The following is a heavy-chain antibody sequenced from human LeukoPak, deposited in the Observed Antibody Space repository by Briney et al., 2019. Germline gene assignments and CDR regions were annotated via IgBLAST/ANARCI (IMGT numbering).Heavy chain of an antibody. J-gene: IGHJ4*02. V-gene: IGHV3-21*01. CDR3: ARAAGGYNYGPFDY. D-gene: IGHD5-18*01. CDR2: ISTSSSYI. CDR1: GFAFSSYS. Sequence: PGGSLRLSCAASGFAFSSYSMNWVRQAPGKGLEWVSSISTSSSYIYYADSVKGRFTISRDNANDSLYLQVHSLRAEDTAVYYCARAAGGYNYGPFDYWGQGTLVTVSS.